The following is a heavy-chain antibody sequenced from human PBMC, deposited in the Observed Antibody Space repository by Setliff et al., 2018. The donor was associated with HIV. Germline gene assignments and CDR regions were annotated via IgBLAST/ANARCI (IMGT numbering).Heavy chain of an antibody. CDR1: GFSFSRHY. V-gene: IGHV1-46*01. D-gene: IGHD3-16*01. CDR3: TRAFPPMIPAAFDI. J-gene: IGHJ3*02. CDR2: VNPSDGIP. Sequence: ASVKVSCKASGFSFSRHYMHWVRQAPGEGLEWVAMVNPSDGIPSYAQKFQDRVVVTRDTSRSIVYMELSSLLSEDTAVYFCTRAFPPMIPAAFDIWGLGTLVTVS.